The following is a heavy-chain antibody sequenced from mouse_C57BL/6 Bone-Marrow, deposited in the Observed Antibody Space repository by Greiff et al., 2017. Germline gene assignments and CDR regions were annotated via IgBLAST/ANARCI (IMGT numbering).Heavy chain of an antibody. CDR3: ARCRYSKNAMDY. V-gene: IGHV1-69*01. Sequence: QVQLQQPGAELVMPGASVKLSCKASGYTFTSYWMHWVKQRPGQGLEWIGEIDPSDSYTNYNLKFKGKSTLTVDKSSSTAYMQLSSLTSEDSAVYYCARCRYSKNAMDYWGQGTSVTVSS. D-gene: IGHD2-5*01. J-gene: IGHJ4*01. CDR2: IDPSDSYT. CDR1: GYTFTSYW.